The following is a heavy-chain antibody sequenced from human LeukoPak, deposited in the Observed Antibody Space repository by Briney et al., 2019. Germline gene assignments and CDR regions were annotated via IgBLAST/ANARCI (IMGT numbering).Heavy chain of an antibody. D-gene: IGHD3-10*01. CDR3: ARDNGAVDY. V-gene: IGHV4-61*02. CDR2: IYTSGST. CDR1: GGSISSSSYY. Sequence: SETLSLTCTVSGGSISSSSYYWGWIRQPAGKGLEWIGRIYTSGSTNYNPSLKSRVTMSVDTSKNQFSLKLSSVTAADTAVYYCARDNGAVDYWGQGTLVTVSS. J-gene: IGHJ4*02.